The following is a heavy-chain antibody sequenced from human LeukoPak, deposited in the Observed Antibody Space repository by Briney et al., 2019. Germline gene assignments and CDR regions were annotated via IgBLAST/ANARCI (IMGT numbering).Heavy chain of an antibody. D-gene: IGHD3-10*01. CDR2: ISGSGGST. J-gene: IGHJ3*02. V-gene: IGHV3-23*01. CDR1: GFTFSSYA. CDR3: ARVRGEAFDI. Sequence: GGSLRLSCAASGFTFSSYAMSWVRQAPGKGLEWVSTISGSGGSTYYADSVKGRFTISRDNAKNSLYLQMSSLRAEDTAVYYCARVRGEAFDIWGQGTMVTVSS.